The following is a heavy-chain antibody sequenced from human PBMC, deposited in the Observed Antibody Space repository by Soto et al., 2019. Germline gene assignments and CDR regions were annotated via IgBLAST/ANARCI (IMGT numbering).Heavy chain of an antibody. V-gene: IGHV3-33*01. J-gene: IGHJ6*02. Sequence: GGSLRLSCAASGFTFSSYGMHWVRQAPGKGLEWVAVIWYDGSNKYYPDSVKGRFTISRDNFKNTLYLQMNSLRAEDTAVYYCARDYSIDYYYGMDVWGQGTTVTVSS. D-gene: IGHD4-4*01. CDR3: ARDYSIDYYYGMDV. CDR2: IWYDGSNK. CDR1: GFTFSSYG.